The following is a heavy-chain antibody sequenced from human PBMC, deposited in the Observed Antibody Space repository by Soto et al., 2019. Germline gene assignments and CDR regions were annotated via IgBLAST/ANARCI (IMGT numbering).Heavy chain of an antibody. D-gene: IGHD1-20*01. CDR1: GFSLTTSGVG. V-gene: IGHV2-5*02. CDR3: AHRRPWSSNWKSGWFDP. CDR2: IYWDDDK. J-gene: IGHJ5*02. Sequence: QITLKESGPTLLSPTQTLTLTCTFSGFSLTTSGVGVGWIRQPPGKALEWLAVIYWDDDKRYRPSLNSRLTITKDTSKNQVVLKMTDMDPVDTATYFCAHRRPWSSNWKSGWFDPLGQGTLVTVSS.